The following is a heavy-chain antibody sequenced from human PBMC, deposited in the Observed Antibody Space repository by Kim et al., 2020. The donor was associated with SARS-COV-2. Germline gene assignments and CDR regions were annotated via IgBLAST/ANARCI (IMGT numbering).Heavy chain of an antibody. Sequence: GGSLRLSCVASGFTFHNHAMHWVRQAPGQGLEWVSGIFWNGGGTGYADSVRGRFTISRDTAENSVYLQMNSLRTEDTAIYYCVKDILPGGADVWGQGTTGTVSS. V-gene: IGHV3-9*01. D-gene: IGHD4-17*01. CDR3: VKDILPGGADV. CDR1: GFTFHNHA. CDR2: IFWNGGGT. J-gene: IGHJ6*02.